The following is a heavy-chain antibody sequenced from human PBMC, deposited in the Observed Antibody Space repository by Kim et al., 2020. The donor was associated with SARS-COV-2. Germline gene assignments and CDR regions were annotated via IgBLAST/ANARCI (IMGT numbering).Heavy chain of an antibody. D-gene: IGHD4-17*01. CDR2: IYPGDSDT. CDR1: GYSFTSYW. CDR3: ASPDYGGNSPSGRAFDI. V-gene: IGHV5-51*01. Sequence: GESLKISCKGSGYSFTSYWIGWVRQMPGKGLEWMGIIYPGDSDTRYSPSFQGQVTISADKSISTAYLQWSSLKASDTAMYYWASPDYGGNSPSGRAFDIWGQGTMVTVSS. J-gene: IGHJ3*02.